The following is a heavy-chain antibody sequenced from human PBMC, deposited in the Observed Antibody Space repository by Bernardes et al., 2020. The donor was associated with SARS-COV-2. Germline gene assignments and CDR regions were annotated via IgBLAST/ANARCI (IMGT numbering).Heavy chain of an antibody. CDR3: ARDRATIFGVVIKLYYYGMDV. CDR1: GFTFSSYW. J-gene: IGHJ6*02. CDR2: IKQDGSEK. V-gene: IGHV3-7*01. D-gene: IGHD3-3*01. Sequence: GGSLRLSCAASGFTFSSYWMSWVRQAPGKGLEWVANIKQDGSEKYYVDSVKGRFTISRDNAKNSLYLQMNSLRAEDTAVYYCARDRATIFGVVIKLYYYGMDVWGQGTTVTVSS.